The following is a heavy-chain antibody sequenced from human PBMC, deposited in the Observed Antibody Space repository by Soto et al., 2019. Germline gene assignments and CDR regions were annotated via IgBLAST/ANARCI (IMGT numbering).Heavy chain of an antibody. CDR3: TTGHD. Sequence: EVQLVESGGGLVKPGGSLRLSCGASGLTFSDAWMSWVRQAPGKGLEWVGLIKSKSDGGTTDYAAPVKGRFSMSRDDSKKTFYLQMNSLKTQDTAVYYCTTGHDWGQGTQVTVSS. CDR1: GLTFSDAW. J-gene: IGHJ4*02. CDR2: IKSKSDGGTT. V-gene: IGHV3-15*01.